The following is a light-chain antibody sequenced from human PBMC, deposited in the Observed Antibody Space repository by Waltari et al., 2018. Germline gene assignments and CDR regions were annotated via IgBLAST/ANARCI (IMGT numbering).Light chain of an antibody. CDR2: DAS. J-gene: IGKJ4*01. Sequence: ALQLAQSPSSLSASVGDRVTITCRASPGISSALAWYQQKPGKAPKLLIYDASRLESGVPSRVSGSGSGTDFTLTISSLQPEDFATYYCQQFNSYPLTFGVGTKVEIK. CDR1: PGISSA. V-gene: IGKV1-13*02. CDR3: QQFNSYPLT.